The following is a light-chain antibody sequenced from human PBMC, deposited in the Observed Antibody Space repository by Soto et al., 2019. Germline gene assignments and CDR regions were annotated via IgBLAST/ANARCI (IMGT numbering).Light chain of an antibody. Sequence: IVLTQSPTPLSVSPGERSTLSCRASQSVSSNLAWYQQKPGQAPRLLIYGASTRATGIPARFSGSGSGTEFTLTISSLQSEDFAVYYCQQYNTWPPITFGQGTRLEIK. J-gene: IGKJ5*01. CDR3: QQYNTWPPIT. CDR2: GAS. CDR1: QSVSSN. V-gene: IGKV3-15*01.